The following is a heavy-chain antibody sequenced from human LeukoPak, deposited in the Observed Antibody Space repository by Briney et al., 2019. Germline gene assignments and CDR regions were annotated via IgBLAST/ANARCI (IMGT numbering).Heavy chain of an antibody. Sequence: PSETLSLTCAVYGGSFSGYYWSWIRQPPGKGLEWIGEINHSGSTNYNPSLKSRVTISVDTSKNQFSLKLSSVTAADTAEYYCAREFIAAAGTKNGLDIWGQGTMVTVSS. J-gene: IGHJ3*02. V-gene: IGHV4-34*01. CDR3: AREFIAAAGTKNGLDI. D-gene: IGHD6-13*01. CDR2: INHSGST. CDR1: GGSFSGYY.